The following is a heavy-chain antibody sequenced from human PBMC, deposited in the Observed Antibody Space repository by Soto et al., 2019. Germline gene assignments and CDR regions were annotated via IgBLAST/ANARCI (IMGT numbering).Heavy chain of an antibody. CDR3: ARGGFQTAMAPFDY. CDR1: GRNFRSYW. D-gene: IGHD5-18*01. V-gene: IGHV3-74*03. Sequence: GGSLRLSCAASGRNFRSYWMHWVRQAPGKGLVWVSRINTDGSVAMYVDSVKGRFTISRDNAKNTLYLHMNSLRAEDTAVYYCARGGFQTAMAPFDYWGQGTLVTVSS. J-gene: IGHJ4*02. CDR2: INTDGSVA.